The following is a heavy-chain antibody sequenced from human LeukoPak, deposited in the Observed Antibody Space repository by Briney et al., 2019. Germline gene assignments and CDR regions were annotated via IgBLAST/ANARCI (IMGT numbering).Heavy chain of an antibody. J-gene: IGHJ4*02. CDR1: GYTFTGYY. V-gene: IGHV1-2*02. CDR2: INPNSGAT. D-gene: IGHD6-19*01. CDR3: ARADIAVAGWDFDC. Sequence: ASVKVSCKASGYTFTGYYIHWVRQAPGQGLEWVGWINPNSGATTYAQSFQGRVTVTRDTSISTASMDLTRLTSDDTAVYYCARADIAVAGWDFDCWGQGTLVTVSS.